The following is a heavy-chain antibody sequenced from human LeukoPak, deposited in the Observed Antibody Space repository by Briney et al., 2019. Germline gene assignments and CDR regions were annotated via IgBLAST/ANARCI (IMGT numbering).Heavy chain of an antibody. J-gene: IGHJ4*02. CDR2: MNPNSHNT. CDR3: ARGGSSSSGFDY. D-gene: IGHD6-6*01. V-gene: IGHV1-8*01. Sequence: GASVKVSCKASGYTFTSYDINWVRQATGQGLEWMGWMNPNSHNTDYVQKFQGRVTMTRNTSISTAYMELSSLRSEDTAVYYCARGGSSSSGFDYWGQGTLVTVSS. CDR1: GYTFTSYD.